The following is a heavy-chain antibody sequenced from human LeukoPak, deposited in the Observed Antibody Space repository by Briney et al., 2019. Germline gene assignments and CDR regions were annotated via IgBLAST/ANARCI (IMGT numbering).Heavy chain of an antibody. CDR1: GFTFSDYY. J-gene: IGHJ4*02. CDR2: ISSSGSTI. D-gene: IGHD6-25*01. CDR3: AKDILAAGLHFDY. V-gene: IGHV3-11*01. Sequence: GGSLRLSRAASGFTFSDYYMSWIRQAPGKGLEWVSYISSSGSTIYYADSVKGRFTISRDNAKNSLYLQMNSLRAEDTAIYYCAKDILAAGLHFDYWGQGTLVTVSS.